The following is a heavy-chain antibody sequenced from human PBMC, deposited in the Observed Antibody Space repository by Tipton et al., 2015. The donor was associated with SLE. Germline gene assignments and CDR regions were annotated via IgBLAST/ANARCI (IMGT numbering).Heavy chain of an antibody. J-gene: IGHJ4*02. CDR2: IYDSENT. Sequence: TLSLTCTVSGDSVSCRFFNWIRQSPGKGLEWIGYIYDSENTNYNPSLKSRVAIAVDTSKNEFSLNLSSVTAADTAVYLCARGAVYGDYVGYFDFWGQGLLVTVSS. CDR1: GDSVSCRF. D-gene: IGHD4-17*01. V-gene: IGHV4-59*02. CDR3: ARGAVYGDYVGYFDF.